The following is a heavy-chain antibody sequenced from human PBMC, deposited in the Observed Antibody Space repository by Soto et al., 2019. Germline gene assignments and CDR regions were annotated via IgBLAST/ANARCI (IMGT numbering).Heavy chain of an antibody. D-gene: IGHD3-22*01. CDR3: AREKFYGSSGYYVGNWYFDL. CDR1: GYTFSTYS. J-gene: IGHJ2*01. CDR2: INAFSGIT. Sequence: QVQLVQSGAEVKKPGASMNVSCKASGYTFSTYSVTWMRQAPGQGLEWMGWINAFSGITKYAQNLQDRITMTTDTSTSTAYMELRSLRSEDTAIYYCAREKFYGSSGYYVGNWYFDLWGRGTLVTVSS. V-gene: IGHV1-18*04.